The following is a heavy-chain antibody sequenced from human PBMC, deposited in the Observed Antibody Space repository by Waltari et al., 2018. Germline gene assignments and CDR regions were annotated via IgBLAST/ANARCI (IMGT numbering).Heavy chain of an antibody. CDR3: ARVGESGYSSRWYDA. D-gene: IGHD6-13*01. J-gene: IGHJ4*02. CDR2: IHPKTGGT. CDR1: GYTFTDYY. V-gene: IGHV1-2*02. Sequence: QVHLVQSGAEVQKPGASVKVACTTSGYTFTDYYIHWVRQAPGQGLEWMGWIHPKTGGTKYAQRFQDRVVMTRDTSINTGYMEVNRLKSDDTALYFCARVGESGYSSRWYDAWGQGTLATVSS.